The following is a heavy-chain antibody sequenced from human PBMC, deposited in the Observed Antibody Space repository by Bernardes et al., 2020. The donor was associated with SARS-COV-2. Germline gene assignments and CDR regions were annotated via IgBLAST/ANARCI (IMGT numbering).Heavy chain of an antibody. CDR3: ASARITMIVVVTNGWFDP. Sequence: LSLTCTVSGGSISSSSYYWGWIRQPPGKGLEWIGSIYYIWSTYYNPSLKSRVTISVDTSKNQFSLKLSSVTAADTAVYYCASARITMIVVVTNGWFDPWGQGTLVTVSS. D-gene: IGHD3-22*01. V-gene: IGHV4-39*01. CDR2: IYYIWST. J-gene: IGHJ5*02. CDR1: GGSISSSSYY.